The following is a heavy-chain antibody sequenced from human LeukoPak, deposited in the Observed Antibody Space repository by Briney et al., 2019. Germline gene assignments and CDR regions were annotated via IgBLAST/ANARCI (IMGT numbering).Heavy chain of an antibody. CDR1: GSSISNFY. V-gene: IGHV4-4*07. Sequence: PSETLSLTCTVSGSSISNFYWSWIRQPAGEGLGWIGHIYFTGSTNYNPSLKSRVTMSVDTSRNQFSLRLNSMTAADTAVYFCARETALRLDYWGQGTLVTVSS. J-gene: IGHJ4*02. D-gene: IGHD5-18*01. CDR3: ARETALRLDY. CDR2: IYFTGST.